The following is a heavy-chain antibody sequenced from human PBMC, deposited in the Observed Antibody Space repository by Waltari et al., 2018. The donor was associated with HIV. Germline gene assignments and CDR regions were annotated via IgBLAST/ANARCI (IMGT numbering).Heavy chain of an antibody. CDR3: ARDVYSGAPCGGDCYDY. J-gene: IGHJ4*02. CDR1: GYTFTSYY. V-gene: IGHV1-46*01. Sequence: QVQLVQSGAEVKKPGASVKVSCKASGYTFTSYYMHWVRQAPGQGLEWMGIINPSGGSTSYAQKFQGRVTMTRDTSTSTVYMELSSLRSEDTAVYYCARDVYSGAPCGGDCYDYWGQGTLVTVSS. D-gene: IGHD2-21*01. CDR2: INPSGGST.